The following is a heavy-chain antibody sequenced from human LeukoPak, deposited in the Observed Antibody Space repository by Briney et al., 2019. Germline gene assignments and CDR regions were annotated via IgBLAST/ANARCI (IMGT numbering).Heavy chain of an antibody. CDR1: GGSISSGGYS. Sequence: SETLSLTCAVSGGSISSGGYSWSWIRQPPGKGLEWIGYVYHSGSTYYNPSLKSRVTISVDTSKNQFSLKLSSVTAADTAVYYCARARGSRQLVQKRGYFDYWGQGTLVTVSS. CDR3: ARARGSRQLVQKRGYFDY. J-gene: IGHJ4*02. CDR2: VYHSGST. V-gene: IGHV4-30-2*01. D-gene: IGHD6-6*01.